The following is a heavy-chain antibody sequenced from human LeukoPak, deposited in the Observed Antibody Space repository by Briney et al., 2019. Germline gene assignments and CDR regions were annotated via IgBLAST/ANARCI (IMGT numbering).Heavy chain of an antibody. CDR2: IYYSGST. CDR1: GGSISSYY. D-gene: IGHD2-2*01. J-gene: IGHJ4*02. Sequence: SETLSLTCTVSGGSISSYYWSWIRQPPGKGLEWIGYIYYSGSTNYNPSLKSRVTISVDTSKNQFSLKLRSVTAADTAVYYCARDPVGGDYFDYWGQGPLVTVSS. CDR3: ARDPVGGDYFDY. V-gene: IGHV4-59*12.